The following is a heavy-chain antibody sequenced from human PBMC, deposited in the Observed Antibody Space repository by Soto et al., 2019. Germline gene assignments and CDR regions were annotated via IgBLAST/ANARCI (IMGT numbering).Heavy chain of an antibody. D-gene: IGHD2-21*01. CDR1: GGSISSGGYY. V-gene: IGHV4-31*03. CDR3: ARARTTVYSPYDY. J-gene: IGHJ4*02. CDR2: IYYSGST. Sequence: LSLTCTVSGGSISSGGYYWSWIRQHPGKGLEWIGYIYYSGSTYYNPSLKSRVTISVDTSKNQFSLKLSSVTAADTAVYYCARARTTVYSPYDYWGQGTLVTVSS.